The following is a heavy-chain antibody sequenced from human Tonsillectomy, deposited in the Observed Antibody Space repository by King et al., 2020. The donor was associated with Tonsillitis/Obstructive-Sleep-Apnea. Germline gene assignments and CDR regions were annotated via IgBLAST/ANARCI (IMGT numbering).Heavy chain of an antibody. CDR1: GFTFSSYA. CDR2: ISYDGSNK. CDR3: AGDGGHFLGRYFGGWNYQEMDV. D-gene: IGHD1-7*01. V-gene: IGHV3-30*01. J-gene: IGHJ6*01. Sequence: VQLVESGGGVVQPGRSLRLSCAASGFTFSSYAMHWVRQAPGKGLEWVAVISYDGSNKYYADSVKGRFTISRDNSKNTLYLDMNSLRAEDTAVYYCAGDGGHFLGRYFGGWNYQEMDVWGKGTTVT.